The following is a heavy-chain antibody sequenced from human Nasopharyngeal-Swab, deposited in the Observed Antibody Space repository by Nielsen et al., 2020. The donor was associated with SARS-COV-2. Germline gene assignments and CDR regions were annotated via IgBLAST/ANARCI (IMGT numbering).Heavy chain of an antibody. V-gene: IGHV1-2*04. D-gene: IGHD3-16*01. CDR2: INPNSGGT. CDR1: GYTFTGYY. Sequence: ASVKVSCKASGYTFTGYYMHRVRQAPGQGLEWMGWINPNSGGTNYAQKFQGWVTMTRDTSISTAYMELSRLRSDDTAVYYCARGASIYYYYYGMDVWGQGTTVTVSS. CDR3: ARGASIYYYYYGMDV. J-gene: IGHJ6*02.